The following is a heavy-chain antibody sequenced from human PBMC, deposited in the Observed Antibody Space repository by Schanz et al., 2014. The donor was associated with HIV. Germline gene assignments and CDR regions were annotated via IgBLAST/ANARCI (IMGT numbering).Heavy chain of an antibody. CDR2: IKLDGSEK. J-gene: IGHJ5*02. Sequence: EALLLESGGGLVQPGGSLRLSCRGSEFPFSHNAMTWVRQTPGKGLERQPNIKLDGSEKYYVDSVKGRVTISRDNTKNSLYLQMNSLRAEDTAVYYCARDYHWNWFDPWGQGTLVTVSS. V-gene: IGHV3-7*01. D-gene: IGHD1-20*01. CDR1: EFPFSHNA. CDR3: ARDYHWNWFDP.